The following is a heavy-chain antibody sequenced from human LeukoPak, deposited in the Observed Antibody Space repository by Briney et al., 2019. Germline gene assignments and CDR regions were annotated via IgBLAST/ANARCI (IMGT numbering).Heavy chain of an antibody. V-gene: IGHV4-4*07. J-gene: IGHJ4*02. Sequence: PSETLSLTCTVSGGSISSYYWSWIRQPAGRGLEWIGRFYASGTTNTSPSLKSRVTTSVDTSKNQFSLKLSSVTAADTAVYYCAKDSSTWGNLAGHFDSWGQGTLVTVSS. CDR1: GGSISSYY. CDR2: FYASGTT. CDR3: AKDSSTWGNLAGHFDS. D-gene: IGHD6-13*01.